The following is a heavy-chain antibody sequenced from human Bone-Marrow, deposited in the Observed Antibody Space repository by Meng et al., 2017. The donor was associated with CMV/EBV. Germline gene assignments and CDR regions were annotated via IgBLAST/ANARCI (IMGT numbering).Heavy chain of an antibody. V-gene: IGHV3-11*04. CDR3: ARAQHYGLDV. J-gene: IGHJ6*02. D-gene: IGHD2-2*01. CDR2: INSSGSTI. Sequence: GGSLRLSCAASGFTFSDYYMSWIRQAPGKGLEWVSYINSSGSTIYYAVSVKGRFTIFRDNAKHSLYLQMNSLRAENTVVYYSARAQHYGLDVWGQGTMVTGSS. CDR1: GFTFSDYY.